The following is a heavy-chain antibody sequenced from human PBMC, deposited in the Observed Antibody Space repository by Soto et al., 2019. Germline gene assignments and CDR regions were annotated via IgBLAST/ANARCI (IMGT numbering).Heavy chain of an antibody. Sequence: QVQLVQSGTEVKEPGASVSLSCKASGYTFTTYYIHWVRQAPGQGLEWMGMINPSGGSTTYAQNFQGRVTMTRDTSTSTVYMDLNSLISDDTAVYYCARSTSAGNGRRVDVWGQGTTVTVSS. CDR1: GYTFTTYY. V-gene: IGHV1-46*01. D-gene: IGHD6-13*01. J-gene: IGHJ6*02. CDR3: ARSTSAGNGRRVDV. CDR2: INPSGGST.